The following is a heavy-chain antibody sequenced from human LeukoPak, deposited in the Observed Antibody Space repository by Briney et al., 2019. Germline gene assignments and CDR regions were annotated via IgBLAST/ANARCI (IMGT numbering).Heavy chain of an antibody. J-gene: IGHJ4*02. D-gene: IGHD6-13*01. V-gene: IGHV3-11*01. CDR2: ISYSGDTI. CDR1: GFTFSDYY. Sequence: GGSLRLSCAASGFTFSDYYMSWVRQAPGKGLEWVSYISYSGDTIYYADSVKGRFTVSRDNAKNSLYLQMNSLRAEDTAVYYCARLGIITAAGSNDYWGQGTLVTVSS. CDR3: ARLGIITAAGSNDY.